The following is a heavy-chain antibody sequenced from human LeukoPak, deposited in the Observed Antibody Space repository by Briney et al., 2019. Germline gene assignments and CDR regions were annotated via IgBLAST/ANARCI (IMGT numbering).Heavy chain of an antibody. Sequence: QSGGSLRLSCAASGFTFNTYTMNWVRQAPGKGLEWVSQINSDGSATSCADPVKGRCTISRDNAKNMLYLEMNSLRVEDTAVYFCTRDHGLDVWGQGTTVTVSS. CDR1: GFTFNTYT. V-gene: IGHV3-74*01. CDR2: INSDGSAT. J-gene: IGHJ6*02. CDR3: TRDHGLDV.